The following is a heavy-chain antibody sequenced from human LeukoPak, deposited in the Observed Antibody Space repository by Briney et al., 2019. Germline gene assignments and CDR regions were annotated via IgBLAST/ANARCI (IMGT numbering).Heavy chain of an antibody. J-gene: IGHJ4*02. CDR2: INPNSGGT. D-gene: IGHD6-13*01. Sequence: ASVKVSCKASGYTFTGYYRHWVRQAPGQGLEWMGWINPNSGGTNYAQKFQGRVTMTRDTSISTAYMELSRLRSDDTAVYYCARDRSSSLVAYYFDYWGQGTLVTVSS. CDR1: GYTFTGYY. V-gene: IGHV1-2*02. CDR3: ARDRSSSLVAYYFDY.